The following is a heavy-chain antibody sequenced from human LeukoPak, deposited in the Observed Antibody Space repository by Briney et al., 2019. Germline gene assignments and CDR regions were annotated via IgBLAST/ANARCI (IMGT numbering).Heavy chain of an antibody. Sequence: GESLKISCKGSGYRFTSYWIAWVRQMPGKGLEWMGIIYPGDAEKRYSPSFQGQVTISADKSITTAYLQWSSLQASDTAIYYCARRGGGGYSYGYDYFDYWGQGTLVTVAS. CDR2: IYPGDAEK. CDR1: GYRFTSYW. CDR3: ARRGGGGYSYGYDYFDY. V-gene: IGHV5-51*01. D-gene: IGHD5-18*01. J-gene: IGHJ4*02.